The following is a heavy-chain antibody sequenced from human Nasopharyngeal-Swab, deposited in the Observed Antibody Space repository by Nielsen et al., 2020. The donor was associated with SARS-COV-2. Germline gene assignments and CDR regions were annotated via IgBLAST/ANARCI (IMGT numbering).Heavy chain of an antibody. D-gene: IGHD6-19*01. CDR2: ISSSGATM. V-gene: IGHV3-48*03. CDR1: SFTFSSYE. J-gene: IGHJ4*02. Sequence: GEALKISCAASSFTFSSYEMNWVRQAPGKGLEWVAYISSSGATMYYVDSVKGRFTISRDNSKNTLYLQMNSLRAEDTAVYYCARDASGWYIDYWGQGTLVTVSS. CDR3: ARDASGWYIDY.